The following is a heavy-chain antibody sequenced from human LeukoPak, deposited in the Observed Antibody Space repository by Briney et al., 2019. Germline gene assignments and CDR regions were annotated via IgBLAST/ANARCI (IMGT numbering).Heavy chain of an antibody. CDR1: GDSVSRNSAA. V-gene: IGHV6-1*01. J-gene: IGHJ4*02. CDR3: ARDQGIAVAFFDY. Sequence: SQTLSLTCVISGDSVSRNSAAWNWIRQSPSRGLEWLGGTYYRSKWYNDYAVSVKSRITINADTSKNQFSLQLNSVTPEDTALYYCARDQGIAVAFFDYWGQGTLATVSS. D-gene: IGHD6-19*01. CDR2: TYYRSKWYN.